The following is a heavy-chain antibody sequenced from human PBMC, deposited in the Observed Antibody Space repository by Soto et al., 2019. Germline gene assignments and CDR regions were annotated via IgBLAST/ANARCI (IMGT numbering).Heavy chain of an antibody. CDR2: IYPGDSDT. J-gene: IGHJ4*02. Sequence: GESLKISCDGSGYSFTIDCIGLVLQMPGKGLEWMGIIYPGDSDTRYSPSFQGQVTISADKSISTAYLQWSSLKASDTAMYYCARSYYDSSGPDYWGQGTLVTVSS. D-gene: IGHD3-22*01. V-gene: IGHV5-51*01. CDR1: GYSFTIDC. CDR3: ARSYYDSSGPDY.